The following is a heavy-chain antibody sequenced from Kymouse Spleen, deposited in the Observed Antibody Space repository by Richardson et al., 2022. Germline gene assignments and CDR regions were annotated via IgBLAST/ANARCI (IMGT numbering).Heavy chain of an antibody. D-gene: IGHD1-7*01. CDR1: GGSVSSGSYY. V-gene: IGHV4-61*01. J-gene: IGHJ6*02. CDR2: IYYSGST. Sequence: QVQLQESGPGLVKPSETLSLTCTVSGGSVSSGSYYWSWIRQPPGKGLEWIGYIYYSGSTNYNPSLKSRVTISVDTSKNQFSLKLSSVTAADTAVYYCARDKDSNWNYAYYYYGMDVWGQGTTVTVSS. CDR3: ARDKDSNWNYAYYYYGMDV.